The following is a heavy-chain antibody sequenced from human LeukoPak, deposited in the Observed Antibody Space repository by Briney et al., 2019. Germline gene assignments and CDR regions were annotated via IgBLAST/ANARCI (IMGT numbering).Heavy chain of an antibody. V-gene: IGHV4-61*05. CDR2: IYYSGST. CDR1: GGSISSTSYY. D-gene: IGHD1-26*01. J-gene: IGHJ4*02. CDR3: ARAPGGSAPFDY. Sequence: SETLSLTCIVSGGSISSTSYYWGWIRQPPGKGLKWIGYIYYSGSTNYNPSLKSRVTISVDTSKNQFSLKLSSVTAADTAVYYCARAPGGSAPFDYWGQGTLVTVSS.